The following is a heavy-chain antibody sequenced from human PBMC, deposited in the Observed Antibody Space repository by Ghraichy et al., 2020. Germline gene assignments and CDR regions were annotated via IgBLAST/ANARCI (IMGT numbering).Heavy chain of an antibody. D-gene: IGHD6-6*01. Sequence: GGSLRLSCAASGFTFSSYSMNWVRQAPGKGLEWVSSISSSSSYIYYADSVKGRFTISRDNAKNSLYLQMNSLRAEDTAVYYCARGGTPGAARPDCPSPCGKGTTVTVSS. CDR1: GFTFSSYS. J-gene: IGHJ6*04. CDR2: ISSSSSYI. V-gene: IGHV3-21*01. CDR3: ARGGTPGAARPDCPSP.